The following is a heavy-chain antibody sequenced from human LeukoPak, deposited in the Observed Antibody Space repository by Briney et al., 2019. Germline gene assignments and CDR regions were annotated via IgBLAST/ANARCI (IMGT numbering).Heavy chain of an antibody. J-gene: IGHJ4*02. CDR1: GGSISSYY. CDR2: IYYSGST. Sequence: SETLSLTCTVSGGSISSYYWSWIRQPPGKGLEWIGYIYYSGSTNYNPSLKSRVTISVDTSKNQFSLKLSSETAADTAVYYCARIPLYGSGSLIDYWGQGTLVTVSS. CDR3: ARIPLYGSGSLIDY. V-gene: IGHV4-59*01. D-gene: IGHD3-10*01.